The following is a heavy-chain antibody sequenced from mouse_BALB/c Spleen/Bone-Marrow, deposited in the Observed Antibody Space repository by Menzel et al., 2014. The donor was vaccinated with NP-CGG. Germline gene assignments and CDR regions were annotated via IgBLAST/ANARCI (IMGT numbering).Heavy chain of an antibody. CDR1: GYTFTSYW. CDR3: SGSFITTAYYAMDY. V-gene: IGHV1-55*01. Sequence: QVQLQQSGAEPVKPGASVKMSCKASGYTFTSYWINWVKQRPGQGLEWIGDIYPGRGITNYNEKFKSKATLTLDTSSSTAYMQLSSLTSEDSAVYYCSGSFITTAYYAMDYWGQGTSVTVSS. CDR2: IYPGRGIT. J-gene: IGHJ4*01. D-gene: IGHD1-2*01.